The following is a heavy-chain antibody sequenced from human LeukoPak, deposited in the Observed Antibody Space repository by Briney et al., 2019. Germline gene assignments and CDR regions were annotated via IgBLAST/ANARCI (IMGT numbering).Heavy chain of an antibody. J-gene: IGHJ4*02. V-gene: IGHV1-24*01. CDR3: ATLIAVAGFDY. CDR2: FDPEDGET. CDR1: GYTLTELS. Sequence: ASVKVSCKVSGYTLTELSMHWVRQAPGKGLEWMGGFDPEDGETIYAQKFQGRVNMTDDTSTDTAYMELSSLRSEDTAVYYCATLIAVAGFDYWGQGTLVTVSS. D-gene: IGHD6-19*01.